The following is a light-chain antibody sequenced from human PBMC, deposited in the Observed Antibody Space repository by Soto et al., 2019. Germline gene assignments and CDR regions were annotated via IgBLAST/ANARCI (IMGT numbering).Light chain of an antibody. CDR1: SSDVGGYNY. CDR3: SSFTTRTTLGV. J-gene: IGLJ1*01. V-gene: IGLV2-14*01. Sequence: QSALTQPASVSGSPGQSITISCTGTSSDVGGYNYVSWYQQHPGKAPKLVIYDVSNRPSGVSNRFSGSKSGNTASLTISGLQTEDEADYYCSSFTTRTTLGVFGTGTKLTVL. CDR2: DVS.